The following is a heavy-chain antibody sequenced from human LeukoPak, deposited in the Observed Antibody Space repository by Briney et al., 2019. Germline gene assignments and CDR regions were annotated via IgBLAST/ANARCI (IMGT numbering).Heavy chain of an antibody. J-gene: IGHJ5*02. Sequence: SETLSLTCTVSGDSISSGTYYWSWIRQPAGKGLEWIGRVYSSGNTNYNPSLKSRVTISIDTSKNQFSLKLSPVTAAGTAAYYCARGVGSSSSNWFDPWGQGTLVTVSS. D-gene: IGHD6-6*01. CDR3: ARGVGSSSSNWFDP. CDR2: VYSSGNT. V-gene: IGHV4-61*02. CDR1: GDSISSGTYY.